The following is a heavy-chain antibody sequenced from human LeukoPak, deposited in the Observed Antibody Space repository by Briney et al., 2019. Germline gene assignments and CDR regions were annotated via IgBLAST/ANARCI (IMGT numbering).Heavy chain of an antibody. CDR1: GYTFTSYY. J-gene: IGHJ3*02. Sequence: ASVKVSCKASGYTFTSYYIHWVQQAPGQGREWMGIINPSGCSKSYAQKFQGRVTMTRDTSTNTVYMELSSLRSEDTAVYYCARWGYCSGGSCSSNGAFDIWGQGTMVTVSS. CDR2: INPSGCSK. V-gene: IGHV1-46*01. CDR3: ARWGYCSGGSCSSNGAFDI. D-gene: IGHD2-15*01.